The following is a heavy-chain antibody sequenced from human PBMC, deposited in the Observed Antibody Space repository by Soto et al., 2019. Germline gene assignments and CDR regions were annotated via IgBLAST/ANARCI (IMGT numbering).Heavy chain of an antibody. J-gene: IGHJ4*02. CDR2: VYYTGST. V-gene: IGHV4-59*01. D-gene: IGHD6-19*01. CDR1: GGSISGSY. CDR3: ARSVAVPGAHTDY. Sequence: SETLSLTCNVSGGSISGSYCSWMRQSPGKGLEWLGYVYYTGSTNYSPSLRSRVSISVDTSKNEFSLRLSSVTAADTAVYFCARSVAVPGAHTDYWGQGTQVTVSS.